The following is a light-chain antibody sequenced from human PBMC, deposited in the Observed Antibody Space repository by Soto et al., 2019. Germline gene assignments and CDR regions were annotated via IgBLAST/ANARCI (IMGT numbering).Light chain of an antibody. V-gene: IGKV3-11*01. CDR3: QQRSSWPTT. J-gene: IGKJ5*01. CDR2: GAS. Sequence: MVMKQSPSTLGVPPCEGATRSCRASQSVSSNLAWYQQKPGQAPRLLIYGASIRATGIPARFSGSGSGTDFTLTISSLEPEDFAVYYCQQRSSWPTTFGQGTRLEIK. CDR1: QSVSSN.